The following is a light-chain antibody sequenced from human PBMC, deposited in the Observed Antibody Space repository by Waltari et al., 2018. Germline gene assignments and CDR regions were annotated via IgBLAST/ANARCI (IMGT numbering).Light chain of an antibody. CDR3: QQSYSTPL. J-gene: IGKJ3*01. CDR2: AAS. CDR1: QSISSY. V-gene: IGKV1-39*01. Sequence: IHMTQSPSSLSASVGDRVTITCRASQSISSYLNWYQQKPGKAPKLLIYAASSLQSGVPSRFSGSGSGTDFTLTISSLQPEDFATYYCQQSYSTPLFGPGTKVDIK.